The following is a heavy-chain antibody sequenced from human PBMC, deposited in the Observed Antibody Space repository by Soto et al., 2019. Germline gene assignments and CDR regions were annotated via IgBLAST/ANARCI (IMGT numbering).Heavy chain of an antibody. CDR1: GGSISSGVYY. Sequence: TSETLSLTCTVSGGSISSGVYYWSWIRQHPGKGLEWIGYIYYSGSTYYNPSLKSRVTISVDTSKNQFSLKLSSVTAADTAVYYCARVGVVVPAAILSYFDYWGQGTLVTVSS. CDR2: IYYSGST. CDR3: ARVGVVVPAAILSYFDY. V-gene: IGHV4-31*03. D-gene: IGHD2-2*01. J-gene: IGHJ4*02.